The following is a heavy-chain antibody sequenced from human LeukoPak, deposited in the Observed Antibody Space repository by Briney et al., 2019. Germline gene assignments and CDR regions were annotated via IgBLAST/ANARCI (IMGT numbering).Heavy chain of an antibody. CDR2: ISGSGGST. D-gene: IGHD4-17*01. J-gene: IGHJ4*02. CDR3: AMTMQHDYGDYLSDY. CDR1: GFTFSSYA. Sequence: GGSLRLSCAASGFTFSSYAMSWVRQAPGKGLEWVSAISGSGGSTYYADSVKGRFTISRDNSKNTLYLQMNSLRAEDTAVYYCAMTMQHDYGDYLSDYWGQGTLVTVSS. V-gene: IGHV3-23*01.